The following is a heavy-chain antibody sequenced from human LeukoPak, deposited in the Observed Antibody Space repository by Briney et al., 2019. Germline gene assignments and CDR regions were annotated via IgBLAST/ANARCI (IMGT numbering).Heavy chain of an antibody. CDR2: MNPNSGNT. CDR1: GYTFTSYY. V-gene: IGHV1-8*02. J-gene: IGHJ6*02. D-gene: IGHD3-22*01. CDR3: ARDRYYYDSSGYYYYYYGMDV. Sequence: GASVKVSCKASGYTFTSYYMHWVRQATGQGLEWMGWMNPNSGNTGYAQKFQGRVTMTRNTSISTAYMELSSLRSEDTAVYYCARDRYYYDSSGYYYYYYGMDVWGQGTTVTVSS.